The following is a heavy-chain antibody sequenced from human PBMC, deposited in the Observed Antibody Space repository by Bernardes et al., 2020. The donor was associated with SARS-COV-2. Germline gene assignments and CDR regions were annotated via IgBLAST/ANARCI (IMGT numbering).Heavy chain of an antibody. Sequence: SEPLSLTCIISGGSISSFGSYWTWLLQHPGKGLEWIGYIYYTGITFYNPSLRSRLTISLDTSKNQFSLRLTSVTAADTAVYFCASRPVAAGYWFDPWGQGTLVTVSS. J-gene: IGHJ5*02. V-gene: IGHV4-31*03. D-gene: IGHD6-13*01. CDR1: GGSISSFGSY. CDR3: ASRPVAAGYWFDP. CDR2: IYYTGIT.